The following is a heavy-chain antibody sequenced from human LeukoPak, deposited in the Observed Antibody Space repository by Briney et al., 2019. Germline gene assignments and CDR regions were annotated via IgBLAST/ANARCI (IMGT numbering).Heavy chain of an antibody. V-gene: IGHV3-74*01. D-gene: IGHD3-3*01. Sequence: GGSLRLSCAASGITFSSYWMHWVRQAPGKGLAWVSRINSDGSSTSYADSVKGRFTISRDNAKNTLYLQMNSLRAEDTAVYYCARASITIFGVVIIGAFDIRGQGTMVTVSS. CDR2: INSDGSST. CDR3: ARASITIFGVVIIGAFDI. J-gene: IGHJ3*02. CDR1: GITFSSYW.